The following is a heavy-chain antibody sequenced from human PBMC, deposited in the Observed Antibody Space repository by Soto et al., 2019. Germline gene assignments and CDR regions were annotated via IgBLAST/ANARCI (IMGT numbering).Heavy chain of an antibody. CDR1: GYTFTSYG. J-gene: IGHJ5*02. V-gene: IGHV1-18*01. CDR3: ARDEGYKWNYGGSWCDP. Sequence: QVQLVQSGAEVKKPGASVKVSCKASGYTFTSYGISWVRQAPGQGLEWMGWISAYNGNTNYAQKLQGRVTMTTDTATSKAYIELRSPRSDYKSVYYCARDEGYKWNYGGSWCDPWGQGTVVTVSS. D-gene: IGHD1-7*01. CDR2: ISAYNGNT.